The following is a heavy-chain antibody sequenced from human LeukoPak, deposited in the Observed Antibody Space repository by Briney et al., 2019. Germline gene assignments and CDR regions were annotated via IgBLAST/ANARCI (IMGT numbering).Heavy chain of an antibody. D-gene: IGHD6-13*01. V-gene: IGHV3-53*01. J-gene: IGHJ4*02. CDR2: IYSGGST. CDR1: GFTVSSNY. CDR3: ARDVAAAGDY. Sequence: GGSLRLSCAASGFTVSSNYMSWVRQAPGKGLEWVSVIYSGGSTYYADSVKGRFTISRDNSKKTLYLQMNSPRAEDTAVYYCARDVAAAGDYWGQGTLVTVSS.